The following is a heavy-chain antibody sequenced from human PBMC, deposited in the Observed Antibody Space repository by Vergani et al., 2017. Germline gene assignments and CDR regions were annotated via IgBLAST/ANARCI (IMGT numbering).Heavy chain of an antibody. D-gene: IGHD3-22*01. CDR1: GGSFSGYY. CDR2: IYYSGST. Sequence: QVQLQQWGAGLLKPSETLSLTCAVYGGSFSGYYWSWIRQHPGKGLEWIGYIYYSGSTYYNPSLKSRVTISVDTSKNQFSLKLSSVTAADTAVYYCARATIDSSGYNWFDPWGQGTLVTVSS. V-gene: IGHV4-34*01. J-gene: IGHJ5*02. CDR3: ARATIDSSGYNWFDP.